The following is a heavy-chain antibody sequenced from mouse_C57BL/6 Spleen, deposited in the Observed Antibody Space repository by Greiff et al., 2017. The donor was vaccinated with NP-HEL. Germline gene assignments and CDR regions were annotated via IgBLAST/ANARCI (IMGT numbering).Heavy chain of an antibody. CDR2: ISYDGSN. Sequence: EVKLQESGPGLVKPSQSLSLTCSVTGYSITSGYYWNWIRQFPGNKLEWMGYISYDGSNNYNPSLKNRISITRDTSKNQFFLKLNSVTTEDTATYYCARGLTGFDYWGQGTTLTVSS. CDR3: ARGLTGFDY. CDR1: GYSITSGYY. D-gene: IGHD4-1*01. V-gene: IGHV3-6*01. J-gene: IGHJ2*01.